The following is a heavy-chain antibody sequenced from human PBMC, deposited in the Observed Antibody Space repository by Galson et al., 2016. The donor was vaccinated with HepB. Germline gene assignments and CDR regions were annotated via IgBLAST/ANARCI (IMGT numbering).Heavy chain of an antibody. CDR2: VYDSGST. V-gene: IGHV4-59*12. D-gene: IGHD6-13*01. CDR1: GGSISRYY. J-gene: IGHJ5*02. CDR3: ARMRSELTAGGWGRPFDP. Sequence: LSLTCTVSGGSISRYYWSWIRQAPGKGLQWIGYVYDSGSTEYNPSLKSRVTILLDTSRTRFSLKLRSVSAEDTAVYYCARMRSELTAGGWGRPFDPWGQGTLVTVSS.